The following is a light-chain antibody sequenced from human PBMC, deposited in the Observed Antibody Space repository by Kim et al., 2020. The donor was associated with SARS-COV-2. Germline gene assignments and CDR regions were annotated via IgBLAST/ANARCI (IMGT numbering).Light chain of an antibody. CDR3: QAWDSSTWV. J-gene: IGLJ3*02. CDR1: KLGDEY. Sequence: SLSPGQTSSITCSGYKLGDEYACWYQQKPGQSPVLYIYQDSKRPLGIPERFSGSNSGNTATMTIGGTQAMDEADYYCQAWDSSTWVFGGGTKLTVL. V-gene: IGLV3-1*01. CDR2: QDS.